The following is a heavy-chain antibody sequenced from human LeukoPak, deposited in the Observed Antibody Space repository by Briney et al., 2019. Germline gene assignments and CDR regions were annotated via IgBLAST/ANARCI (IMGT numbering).Heavy chain of an antibody. Sequence: GASLRLSCAASGFTFSSYAMSWVRQAPGKGLEWVSAISGSGGSTYYADSVKGRFTISRDNSKNTLYLQMNSLRAEDTAVYYRAKINQRELLLPYCDYWRRGTLVSDSS. CDR3: AKINQRELLLPYCDY. J-gene: IGHJ4*02. CDR2: ISGSGGST. CDR1: GFTFSSYA. V-gene: IGHV3-23*01. D-gene: IGHD1-26*01.